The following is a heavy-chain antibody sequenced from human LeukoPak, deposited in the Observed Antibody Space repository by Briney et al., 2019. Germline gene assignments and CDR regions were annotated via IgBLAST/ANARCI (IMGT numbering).Heavy chain of an antibody. J-gene: IGHJ4*02. Sequence: MSSETLSLTCAVYGGSLGGYYWSWIRQPPGKGLEWIGEINHSGSTNYNPSLKSRVTISVDASKKQFSLTLSSVTAADTAVYYCARRVVVAALGYWGQGALVTVSS. CDR2: INHSGST. CDR1: GGSLGGYY. CDR3: ARRVVVAALGY. D-gene: IGHD2-15*01. V-gene: IGHV4-34*01.